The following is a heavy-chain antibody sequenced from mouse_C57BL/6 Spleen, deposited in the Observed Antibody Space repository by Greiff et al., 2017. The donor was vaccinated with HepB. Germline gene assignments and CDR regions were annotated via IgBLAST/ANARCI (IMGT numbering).Heavy chain of an antibody. Sequence: QVQLQQSGAELVMPGASVKLSCKASGYTFTSYWMHWVKQRPGQGLEWIGEIDPSDSYTNYNQKFKGKSTLTVDKSSSTAYMQLSSLTSEDSAVYYCAREDYYGSRNAIDYWGQGTTLTVSS. CDR3: AREDYYGSRNAIDY. CDR1: GYTFTSYW. CDR2: IDPSDSYT. J-gene: IGHJ2*01. D-gene: IGHD1-1*01. V-gene: IGHV1-69*01.